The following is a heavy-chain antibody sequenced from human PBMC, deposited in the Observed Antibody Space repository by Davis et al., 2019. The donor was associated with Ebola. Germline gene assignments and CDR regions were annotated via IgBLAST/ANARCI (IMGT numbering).Heavy chain of an antibody. Sequence: SVKVSCKASGGTFSSYTISWVRQAPGQGLEWMGRIIPILGIANYAQNFQGRVTITADKSTSTAYMELRSLRSDDTAVYYCARVVAAPNWFDPWGQGTLVTVSS. CDR1: GGTFSSYT. CDR2: IIPILGIA. D-gene: IGHD6-13*01. V-gene: IGHV1-69*02. CDR3: ARVVAAPNWFDP. J-gene: IGHJ5*02.